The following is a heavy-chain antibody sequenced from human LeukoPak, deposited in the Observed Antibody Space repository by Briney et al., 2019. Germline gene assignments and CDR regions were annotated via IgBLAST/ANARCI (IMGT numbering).Heavy chain of an antibody. V-gene: IGHV3-33*06. CDR1: GFTLSTCG. CDR2: IWCDGSDN. Sequence: PGGSVRLFCGACGFTLSTCGILGLREAPEVAREGVAIIWCDGSDNYYAGSGKGRFTISRDNSKNTLYLQMNSLIAEDTAVYYCAKPQGSRGGFLIDYWGQGTLVTVSS. J-gene: IGHJ4*02. D-gene: IGHD3-10*01. CDR3: AKPQGSRGGFLIDY.